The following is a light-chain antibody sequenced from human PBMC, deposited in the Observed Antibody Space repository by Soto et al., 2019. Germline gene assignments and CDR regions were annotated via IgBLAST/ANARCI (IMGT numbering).Light chain of an antibody. CDR1: QSINNL. V-gene: IGKV1-5*01. CDR2: DVS. CDR3: QQYDSYPLT. J-gene: IGKJ4*01. Sequence: DVQMPQSPSTLSASVGDRVTITCRASQSINNLLAWYQQKPGKAPKFLIYDVSTLESGVPSRFSVSGSGTEFNLTLSSLQPEDFANYYCQQYDSYPLTFGGGTRVEIK.